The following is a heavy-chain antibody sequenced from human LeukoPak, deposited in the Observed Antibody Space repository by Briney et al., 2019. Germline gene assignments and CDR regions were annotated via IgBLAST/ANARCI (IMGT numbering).Heavy chain of an antibody. D-gene: IGHD5-24*01. J-gene: IGHJ4*02. Sequence: SQTLSLTCTVSGGSISSDYWSWIRQPPGKVRGWVGYIYYNERTNYKSSLKSRVTISVDTSKNQCSLKLSSVTAADTAVYYCARATWNGYMFDYWGQGSLVTVTS. CDR3: ARATWNGYMFDY. V-gene: IGHV4-59*01. CDR1: GGSISSDY. CDR2: IYYNERT.